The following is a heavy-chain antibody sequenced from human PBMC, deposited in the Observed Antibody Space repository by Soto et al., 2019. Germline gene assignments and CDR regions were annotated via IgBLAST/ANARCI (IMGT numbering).Heavy chain of an antibody. CDR3: ATMNGYFEY. V-gene: IGHV3-23*01. J-gene: IGHJ4*02. D-gene: IGHD3-22*01. Sequence: PGGSLRLCCADSGFSFSTYSMSWVRQTPGKGLEWVSAITATGDRTYYADSVTGRFTISRDNSKKTHYLQMTSLRAEDTAIYYCATMNGYFEYWGQGTPVTVSS. CDR2: ITATGDRT. CDR1: GFSFSTYS.